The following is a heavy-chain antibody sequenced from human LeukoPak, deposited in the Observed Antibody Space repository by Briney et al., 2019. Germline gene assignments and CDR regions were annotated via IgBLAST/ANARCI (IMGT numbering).Heavy chain of an antibody. D-gene: IGHD6-13*01. CDR3: AKNGPQPGIADFDY. Sequence: LGGSLRLSCAASGFTFSSNWMSWVRQAPGKGLEWVGNIQPDGSEQYPVDSVKGRFTISRDNARNSLFLQMNSLRVEDTAVYYCAKNGPQPGIADFDYWGQGTLVTVSS. V-gene: IGHV3-7*01. CDR2: IQPDGSEQ. J-gene: IGHJ4*02. CDR1: GFTFSSNW.